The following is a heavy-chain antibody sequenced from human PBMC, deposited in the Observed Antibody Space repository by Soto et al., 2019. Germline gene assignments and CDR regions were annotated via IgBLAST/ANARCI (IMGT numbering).Heavy chain of an antibody. CDR1: GYTFTGYD. CDR3: ATAKRGSYYIFDY. CDR2: FDPEDGET. Sequence: ASVKVSCKASGYTFTGYDMHWVRQAPGQGLEWMGGFDPEDGETIYAQKFQGRVTMTEDTSTDTAYMELSSLRSEDTAVYYCATAKRGSYYIFDYWGQGTLVTVSS. J-gene: IGHJ4*02. D-gene: IGHD1-26*01. V-gene: IGHV1-24*01.